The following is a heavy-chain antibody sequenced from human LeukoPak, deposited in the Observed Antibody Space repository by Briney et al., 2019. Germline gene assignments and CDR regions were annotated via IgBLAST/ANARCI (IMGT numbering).Heavy chain of an antibody. CDR3: ARMFLYYYYYMDV. Sequence: PGGSLRLSCAASGFTFSSYEMNWVRQAPGKGLEWVSYISSSSSAIYYADSVKGRFTISRDNAKNSLYLQMNSLRAEDTAVYYCARMFLYYYYYMDVWGKGTTVTVSS. CDR2: ISSSSSAI. D-gene: IGHD3-10*02. CDR1: GFTFSSYE. J-gene: IGHJ6*03. V-gene: IGHV3-48*03.